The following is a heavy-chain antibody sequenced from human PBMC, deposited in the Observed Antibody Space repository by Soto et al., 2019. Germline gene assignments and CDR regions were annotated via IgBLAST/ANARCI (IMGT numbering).Heavy chain of an antibody. D-gene: IGHD5-18*01. CDR3: TREGYKYGRPANFES. V-gene: IGHV1-69*01. CDR1: GGTFSRHP. CDR2: IIPFSDTT. Sequence: QVQLVQSGAEVKKPGSSVKVSCKASGGTFSRHPISWVRQAPGQGLEWMGGIIPFSDTTNYAQKFQGRVTISADESTSTAYMELSSLRSDDTAVYYCTREGYKYGRPANFESWGQGTLVTVSS. J-gene: IGHJ4*02.